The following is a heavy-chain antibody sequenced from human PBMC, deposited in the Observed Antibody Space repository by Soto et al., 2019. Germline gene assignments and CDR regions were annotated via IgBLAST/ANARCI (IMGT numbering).Heavy chain of an antibody. J-gene: IGHJ5*02. D-gene: IGHD7-27*01. Sequence: QVQLVQSGPEVRVPGSSVKVSCKASAGTFPHYGLSWVRQAPGQGLEWIGGIIPVLASTTYAQNFQGRVSIIADASTNTVYMELGSLRSHDTVVYYRACNWGNFLKNWLDPSGQGTLVTVSS. CDR2: IIPVLAST. V-gene: IGHV1-69*01. CDR1: AGTFPHYG. CDR3: ACNWGNFLKNWLDP.